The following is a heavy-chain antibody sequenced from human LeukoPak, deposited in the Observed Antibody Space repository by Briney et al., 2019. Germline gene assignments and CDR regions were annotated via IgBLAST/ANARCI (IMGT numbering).Heavy chain of an antibody. D-gene: IGHD3-3*01. Sequence: ASVKVSCKASGYTFTGYYMHWVRQAPGQGLEWMGWINPNSGGTNYAQKFQGRVTMTRDTSISTAYMELRSLRSDDTAVYYCARDRTRVLEWLLYIGAQDYYYGMDVWGQGTTVTVSS. CDR1: GYTFTGYY. V-gene: IGHV1-2*02. CDR2: INPNSGGT. CDR3: ARDRTRVLEWLLYIGAQDYYYGMDV. J-gene: IGHJ6*02.